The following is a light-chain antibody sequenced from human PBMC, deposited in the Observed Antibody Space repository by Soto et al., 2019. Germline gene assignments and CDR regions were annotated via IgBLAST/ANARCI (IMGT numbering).Light chain of an antibody. CDR2: EVS. Sequence: QSALTQPASVSGSPGQSITISCTGTSSDVGGYNYVSWYQQHPGKAPKFMIYEVSNRPSGVSDRFSGSKSGSTASLTISGLQAEDEADYYCSSYTSRNTRVVFGGGTKLTVL. CDR1: SSDVGGYNY. V-gene: IGLV2-14*01. J-gene: IGLJ2*01. CDR3: SSYTSRNTRVV.